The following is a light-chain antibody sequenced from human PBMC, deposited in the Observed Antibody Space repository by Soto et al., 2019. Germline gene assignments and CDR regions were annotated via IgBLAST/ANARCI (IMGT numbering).Light chain of an antibody. J-gene: IGKJ1*01. Sequence: DTRRRHTPSTVSASLEDRVINTCLASQTISSWLAWYQQKPGKAPKLLIYKASTLKSGVPSRFSGSGSGTEFTLTISSLQPDDFATYYCQHYTSYSEASGQGTKVDI. CDR3: QHYTSYSEA. V-gene: IGKV1-5*03. CDR1: QTISSW. CDR2: KAS.